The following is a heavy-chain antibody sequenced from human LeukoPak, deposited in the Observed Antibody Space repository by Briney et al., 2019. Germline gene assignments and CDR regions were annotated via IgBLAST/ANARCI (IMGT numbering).Heavy chain of an antibody. J-gene: IGHJ6*03. CDR1: GFTFSSYW. CDR3: ARVGYGSEAFFYYYYYMDV. CDR2: IKQDGSEK. D-gene: IGHD3-10*01. V-gene: IGHV3-7*01. Sequence: GGSLRLSCAASGFTFSSYWMSWVRQAPGKGLEWVANIKQDGSEKYYVDSVKGRFTISRDNAKNSLYLQMNSLRAEDTAVYYCARVGYGSEAFFYYYYYMDVWGKGTTVTISS.